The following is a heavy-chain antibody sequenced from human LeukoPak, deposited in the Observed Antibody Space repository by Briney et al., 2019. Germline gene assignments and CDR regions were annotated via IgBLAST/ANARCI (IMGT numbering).Heavy chain of an antibody. D-gene: IGHD3-10*01. J-gene: IGHJ4*02. Sequence: SETLSLTWPVSGGSISSSSYYWGWIRQPPGKGLEWIGSIYYSGSTYYNPSLKSRVTISVDTSKNQFSLKLSSVTAADTAVYYCVIRPMVRGVTRVDYWGQGTLVTVSS. V-gene: IGHV4-39*01. CDR2: IYYSGST. CDR3: VIRPMVRGVTRVDY. CDR1: GGSISSSSYY.